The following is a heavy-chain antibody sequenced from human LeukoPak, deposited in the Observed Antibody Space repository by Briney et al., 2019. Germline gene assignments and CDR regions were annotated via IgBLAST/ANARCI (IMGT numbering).Heavy chain of an antibody. D-gene: IGHD5-18*01. CDR2: ISYDGSNK. CDR3: AKGESGYSYGYFDY. J-gene: IGHJ4*02. V-gene: IGHV3-30*18. Sequence: PGGSLRLSCAASGFTFSSYGMHWVRQAPGKGLEWVAVISYDGSNKYYADSVKGRFTISRDNSKDTLYLQMNSLRAEDTAVYYCAKGESGYSYGYFDYWGQGTLVTVSS. CDR1: GFTFSSYG.